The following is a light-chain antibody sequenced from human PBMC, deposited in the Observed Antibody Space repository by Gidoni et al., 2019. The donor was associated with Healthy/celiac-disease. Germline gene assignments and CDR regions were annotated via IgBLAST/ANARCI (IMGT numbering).Light chain of an antibody. CDR3: QSYDSSLSGCV. CDR1: SSNIGAGYD. J-gene: IGLJ3*02. CDR2: GNS. V-gene: IGLV1-40*01. Sequence: QSVLTHPSSVSGAPGQRVTISCTGSSSNIGAGYDVHWYQQLPGTDPKLLIYGNSNRPSGVPDRFSGSKSGTSASLAITGLQAEDEADYYCQSYDSSLSGCVFGGGTKLTV.